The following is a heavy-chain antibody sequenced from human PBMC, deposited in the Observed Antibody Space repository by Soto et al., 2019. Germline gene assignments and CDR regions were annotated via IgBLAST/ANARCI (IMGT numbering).Heavy chain of an antibody. J-gene: IGHJ4*02. CDR3: ARDHPHSYGVYYFDY. CDR1: GGSISSGGYS. Sequence: SETLSLTCAVSGGSISSGGYSWSWIRQPPGKGLEWIGYIYHSGSTHYNPSLQNRVTISIDTSKNQVSLKVNSVAAADTAVYYCARDHPHSYGVYYFDYWGQGTLVTVSS. V-gene: IGHV4-30-2*01. D-gene: IGHD5-18*01. CDR2: IYHSGST.